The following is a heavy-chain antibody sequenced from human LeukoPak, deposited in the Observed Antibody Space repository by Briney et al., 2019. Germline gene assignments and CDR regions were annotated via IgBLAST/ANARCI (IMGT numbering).Heavy chain of an antibody. Sequence: PGGSLRLTCAASGFTFSTYSMNWFRQAPGKGLEWVSAISDSSTYIFYADSVKGRFTISRDNAKNSLYLQMNSLSAEDTAVYYSAPRRDGYNYFQYWGQGTLVTVSS. CDR1: GFTFSTYS. CDR2: ISDSSTYI. V-gene: IGHV3-21*01. CDR3: APRRDGYNYFQY. J-gene: IGHJ4*02. D-gene: IGHD5-24*01.